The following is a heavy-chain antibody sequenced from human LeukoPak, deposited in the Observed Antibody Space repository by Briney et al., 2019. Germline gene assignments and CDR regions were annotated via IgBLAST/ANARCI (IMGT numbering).Heavy chain of an antibody. CDR3: ARNYGSGTYYYYYYYMDV. V-gene: IGHV3-7*01. D-gene: IGHD3-10*01. Sequence: GGSLRLSCAASGFTLSSYWMSWVRQAPGKGLEWVANIKQDGSEKFYVDSVKGRFTISRDNAKNSLYLQMNSLRAEDTAVYYCARNYGSGTYYYYYYYMDVWGKGTTVTISS. CDR2: IKQDGSEK. CDR1: GFTLSSYW. J-gene: IGHJ6*03.